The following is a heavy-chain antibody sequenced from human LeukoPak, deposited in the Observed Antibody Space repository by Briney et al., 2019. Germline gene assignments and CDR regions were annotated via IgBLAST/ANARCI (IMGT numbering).Heavy chain of an antibody. CDR3: AKPGYYLGLVVQWGIFDY. V-gene: IGHV3-23*01. Sequence: PGGSLRLSCAASGFTFDDYAMSWVRQGPGKGLQWVSTISISGDNTYYADSVKGRFTISRDNSKNILYLQMNSLRAEDTGVYYCAKPGYYLGLVVQWGIFDYWGQGTLVTVSS. CDR2: ISISGDNT. J-gene: IGHJ4*02. CDR1: GFTFDDYA. D-gene: IGHD3-10*01.